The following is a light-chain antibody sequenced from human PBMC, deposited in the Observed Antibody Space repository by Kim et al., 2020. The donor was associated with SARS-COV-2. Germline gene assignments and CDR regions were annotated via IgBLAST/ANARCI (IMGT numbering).Light chain of an antibody. J-gene: IGKJ1*01. Sequence: LSLSQGERATLSCRASQSVSSSYLAWYQQKPGQAPRLLIYGASSRATGIPDRFSGSGSGTDFTLTISRLEPEDFAVYYCQQYGRTFGQGTKVDIK. CDR2: GAS. CDR3: QQYGRT. V-gene: IGKV3-20*01. CDR1: QSVSSSY.